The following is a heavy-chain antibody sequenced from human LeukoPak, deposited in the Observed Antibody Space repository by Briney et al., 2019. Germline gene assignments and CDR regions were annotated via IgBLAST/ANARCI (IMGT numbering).Heavy chain of an antibody. V-gene: IGHV3-11*01. CDR3: ARVRRGVTALIYYFDY. CDR1: GFTFSDYY. J-gene: IGHJ4*02. Sequence: PGGSLRLACAAAGFTFSDYYMSWIRQAPGKGQEWVSYISSSGSTIYYADSVKGRFTISRDNAKNSLYLQMNSLRAEDTAVYYCARVRRGVTALIYYFDYWGQGTLVTVSS. D-gene: IGHD3-10*01. CDR2: ISSSGSTI.